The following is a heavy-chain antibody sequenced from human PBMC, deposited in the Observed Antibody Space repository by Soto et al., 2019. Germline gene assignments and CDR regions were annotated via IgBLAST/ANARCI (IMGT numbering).Heavy chain of an antibody. D-gene: IGHD5-12*01. V-gene: IGHV3-30*14. CDR3: AREDGYRGGDAFDI. Sequence: PGGSLRLSCAASGFTFRSYAMHWVRQAPGKGLEWVAVISYDGSRKYYADSVKGRFTISRDNSKNTLYLQMNSLRAEDTAVYYCAREDGYRGGDAFDIWGQGTMVTVSS. CDR2: ISYDGSRK. CDR1: GFTFRSYA. J-gene: IGHJ3*02.